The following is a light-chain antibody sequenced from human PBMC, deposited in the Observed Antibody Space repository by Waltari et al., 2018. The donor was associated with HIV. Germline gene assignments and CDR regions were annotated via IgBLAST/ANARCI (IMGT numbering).Light chain of an antibody. Sequence: QSALTQPASVSGSPGQSITISCTGTSNDLGRYDLVSWYQPQPGRAPKLIIYDVTKWPSGVSHRFSGSKSGATASLTISGLQAEDEADYYCCSYAGITTWVFGGGTKVTVL. V-gene: IGLV2-23*02. CDR3: CSYAGITTWV. CDR2: DVT. J-gene: IGLJ3*02. CDR1: SNDLGRYDL.